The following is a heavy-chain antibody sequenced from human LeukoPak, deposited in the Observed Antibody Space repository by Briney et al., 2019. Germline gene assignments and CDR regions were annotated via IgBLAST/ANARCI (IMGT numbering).Heavy chain of an antibody. CDR1: GFTFSSYS. V-gene: IGHV3-21*01. CDR3: ARDPRIAAAGTGDY. D-gene: IGHD6-13*01. J-gene: IGHJ4*02. CDR2: ISSSSSYI. Sequence: GALRLSCAASGFTFSSYSMNWVRQAPGKGLEWVSSISSSSSYIYYADSVKGRFTISRDNAKNSLYLQMNSLRAEDTAVYYCARDPRIAAAGTGDYWGQGTLVTVSS.